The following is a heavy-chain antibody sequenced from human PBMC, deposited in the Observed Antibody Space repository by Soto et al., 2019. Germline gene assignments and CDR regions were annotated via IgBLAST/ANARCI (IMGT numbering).Heavy chain of an antibody. Sequence: QVQLQESGPGLVKPSETLSLTCTVSGGSVSSGSYYWSWIRQPPGKGLEWIGYIYYSGSTNYNPSLKSRLTISVDTSKNQFSLKLSSVTAADTAVYYCARDEGRDGYNWVAYWGQGTLVTVSS. CDR3: ARDEGRDGYNWVAY. J-gene: IGHJ4*02. CDR1: GGSVSSGSYY. CDR2: IYYSGST. V-gene: IGHV4-61*01. D-gene: IGHD5-12*01.